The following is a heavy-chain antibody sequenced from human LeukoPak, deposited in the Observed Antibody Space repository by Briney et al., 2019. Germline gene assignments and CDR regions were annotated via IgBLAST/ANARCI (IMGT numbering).Heavy chain of an antibody. CDR1: GFTFSPYA. D-gene: IGHD6-19*01. J-gene: IGHJ5*02. CDR3: AKGSGCSSGYYSP. CDR2: ISGSGGNT. Sequence: GGSLRLSCAASGFTFSPYAMSWVRQVPGKGLEWVSGISGSGGNTYYADSVKGRFTISRDNSKNTLYLQMNSLRAEDTAVYYCAKGSGCSSGYYSPWGQGTLVTVSS. V-gene: IGHV3-23*01.